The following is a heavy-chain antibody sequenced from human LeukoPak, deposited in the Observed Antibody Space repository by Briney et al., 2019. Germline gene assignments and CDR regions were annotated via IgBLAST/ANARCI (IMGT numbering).Heavy chain of an antibody. V-gene: IGHV5-51*01. CDR2: IFPGDSNA. CDR1: GYRFTDYW. CDR3: ARPIQLGPYYYFDY. J-gene: IGHJ4*02. Sequence: HGESLKISCKASGYRFTDYWIAWVRQMPGIGLEWMGIIFPGDSNARYRPSFQGHVTISVDKSITTAYLQWSSLKASDTAMYYCARPIQLGPYYYFDYWGQGTLVTVSS. D-gene: IGHD2-2*01.